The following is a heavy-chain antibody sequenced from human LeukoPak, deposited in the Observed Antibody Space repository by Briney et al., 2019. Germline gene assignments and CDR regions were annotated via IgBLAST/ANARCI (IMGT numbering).Heavy chain of an antibody. V-gene: IGHV3-33*01. CDR2: IWYDGSNE. Sequence: GGSLRLSCAAFGFTFSRYDMHWVRQAPGKGLEWVAVIWYDGSNEYYADSVKGRFTISRDNSKNTLYLQMNGLRAEDTAVYYCARDGYGSGTYPGYYFDNWGQGTLVTVSS. CDR1: GFTFSRYD. D-gene: IGHD3-10*01. J-gene: IGHJ4*02. CDR3: ARDGYGSGTYPGYYFDN.